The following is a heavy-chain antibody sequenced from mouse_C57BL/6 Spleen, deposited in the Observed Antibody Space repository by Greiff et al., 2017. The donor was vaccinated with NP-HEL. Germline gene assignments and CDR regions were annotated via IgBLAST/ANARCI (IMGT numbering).Heavy chain of an antibody. J-gene: IGHJ1*03. CDR3: ARAGSSYVGWYFDV. D-gene: IGHD1-1*01. CDR1: GYSFTDYN. V-gene: IGHV1-39*01. Sequence: VVEPGASVKISCKASGYSFTDYNMNWVKQSNGKSLEWIGVINPNYGTTSYNQKFKGKATLTVDQSSSTAYMQLNSLTSEDSAVYYCARAGSSYVGWYFDVWGTGTTVTVSS. CDR2: INPNYGTT.